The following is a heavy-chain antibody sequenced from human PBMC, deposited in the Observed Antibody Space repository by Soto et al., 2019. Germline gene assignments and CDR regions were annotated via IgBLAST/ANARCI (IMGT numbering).Heavy chain of an antibody. CDR3: AHTKDSSGFLTS. CDR2: IHWNDDK. D-gene: IGHD3-22*01. J-gene: IGHJ5*02. CDR1: GFSLSAYGVR. V-gene: IGHV2-5*01. Sequence: SGPTLVNPTQTLTLTCSFSGFSLSAYGVRVIWFRQPPGETLEWLALIHWNDDKRYSPCLKSRLTITKDTSKNQVVLTLTNLDPLDTGTYFCAHTKDSSGFLTSWGQGILVTVSS.